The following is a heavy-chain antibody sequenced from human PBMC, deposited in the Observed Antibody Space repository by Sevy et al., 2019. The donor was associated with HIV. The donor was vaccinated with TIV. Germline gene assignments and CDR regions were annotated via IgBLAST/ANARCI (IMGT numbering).Heavy chain of an antibody. Sequence: GSLKLSCVASGFHFRNFWMSWVRPAPGKGLECVGDIKQGGSEAYYGDSVKGRFTISCDNAKNSLYLQMNSLRDEDTAMYFCVRDKEVGASILDAWGQGTPVTVSS. CDR2: IKQGGSEA. CDR1: GFHFRNFW. D-gene: IGHD1-26*01. J-gene: IGHJ5*02. V-gene: IGHV3-7*03. CDR3: VRDKEVGASILDA.